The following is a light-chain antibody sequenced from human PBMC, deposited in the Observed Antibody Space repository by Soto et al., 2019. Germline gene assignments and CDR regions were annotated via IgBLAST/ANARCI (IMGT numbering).Light chain of an antibody. CDR1: RSLSSDY. Sequence: EIVLMQSPGTLSLSPGERATLSCRASRSLSSDYLAWYQQKPGQAPRLLIYGASSRATGIPDRFSGTGSGTDFTLTISRLEPEDFAVYYCQQYSGSPWTFGQGTKVDIK. J-gene: IGKJ1*01. CDR2: GAS. V-gene: IGKV3-20*01. CDR3: QQYSGSPWT.